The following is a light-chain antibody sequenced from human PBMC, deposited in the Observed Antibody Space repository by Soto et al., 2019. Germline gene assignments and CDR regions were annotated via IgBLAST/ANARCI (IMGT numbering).Light chain of an antibody. V-gene: IGKV3-15*01. CDR2: GVS. Sequence: EIVMTQSPATLSVFPGETATLSCRASQTHNNYLAWYQQKPGQAPRLLIYGVSTRATGIPARFSGSGSGTEFTLAINILQSEDSAVYYCQQHNGWPLTFGAGTKVEIK. CDR3: QQHNGWPLT. CDR1: QTHNNY. J-gene: IGKJ4*01.